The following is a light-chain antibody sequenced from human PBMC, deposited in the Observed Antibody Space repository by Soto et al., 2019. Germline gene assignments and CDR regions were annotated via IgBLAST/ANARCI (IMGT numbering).Light chain of an antibody. V-gene: IGLV2-8*01. CDR1: SSDVGGYNY. CDR2: EVS. CDR3: SSYAGSNNYV. J-gene: IGLJ1*01. Sequence: QPALTQPPSGSGVPGQAVTIFCTGTSSDVGGYNYVSWYQQHPGKAPKLMIYEVSKRPSGVPDRFSGSKSGNTASLTVSGLQAEDEADYYCSSYAGSNNYVFGTGTKVTVL.